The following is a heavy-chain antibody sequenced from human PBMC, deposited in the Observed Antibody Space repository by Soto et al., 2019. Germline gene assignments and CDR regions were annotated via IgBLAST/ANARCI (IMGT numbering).Heavy chain of an antibody. V-gene: IGHV3-9*01. J-gene: IGHJ6*02. CDR3: TKARLGGGDGYNSYYYNAMDV. Sequence: QLVESGGGLVQPGMSLRLSCAASGFTFDDYAMYWVRQVPGKGLEWVSGISWNSGRIGYADSVKGRFTISRDNAKNSLYLQMNSLRPEDTALYYCTKARLGGGDGYNSYYYNAMDVWGQGTTVTVSS. D-gene: IGHD3-16*01. CDR2: ISWNSGRI. CDR1: GFTFDDYA.